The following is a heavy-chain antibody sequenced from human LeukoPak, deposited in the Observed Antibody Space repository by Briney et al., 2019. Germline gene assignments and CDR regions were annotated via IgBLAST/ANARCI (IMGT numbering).Heavy chain of an antibody. D-gene: IGHD3-16*01. Sequence: PSETLSLTCTVSGYSISSGYYWGWIRQPPGKGLEWIGSIYHSGSTYYNPSLQSRVTISVDTSKNQFSLKLSSVTAADTAVYYCARFTPQGYGWGGYNRFDPWGQGTLVTVSS. CDR2: IYHSGST. J-gene: IGHJ5*02. CDR3: ARFTPQGYGWGGYNRFDP. CDR1: GYSISSGYY. V-gene: IGHV4-38-2*02.